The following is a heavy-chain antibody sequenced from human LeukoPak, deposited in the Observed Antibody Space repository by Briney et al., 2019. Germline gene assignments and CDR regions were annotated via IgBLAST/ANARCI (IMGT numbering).Heavy chain of an antibody. J-gene: IGHJ3*02. CDR2: IYYSGNA. D-gene: IGHD3-10*01. Sequence: SETLSLTCTVSGGSISSSSYYWGWIRQPPGKGLEWIAYIYYSGNANYNPSLKSRVTISVDTSKNQFSLRLNSVTAADTAVYSCARHDPLSSGANAFAIWGQGAMVSVSS. CDR1: GGSISSSSYY. V-gene: IGHV4-61*05. CDR3: ARHDPLSSGANAFAI.